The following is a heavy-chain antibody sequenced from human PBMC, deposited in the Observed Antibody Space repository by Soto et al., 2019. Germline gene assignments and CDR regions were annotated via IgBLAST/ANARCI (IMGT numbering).Heavy chain of an antibody. J-gene: IGHJ6*02. Sequence: GGSLRLSCAASVFTFGSYGMHWVRQAPGKGLEWVAVISYDGSNKYYADSVKGRFTISRDNSKNTLYLQMNSLRAEDTAVYYCAKVGTAMAVYYYGMDVWGQGTTVTVSS. D-gene: IGHD5-18*01. CDR2: ISYDGSNK. V-gene: IGHV3-30*18. CDR1: VFTFGSYG. CDR3: AKVGTAMAVYYYGMDV.